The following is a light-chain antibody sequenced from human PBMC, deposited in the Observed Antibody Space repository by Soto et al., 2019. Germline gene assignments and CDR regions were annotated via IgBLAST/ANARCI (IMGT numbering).Light chain of an antibody. CDR2: DAS. V-gene: IGKV1-5*01. Sequence: DIQMTQSPSTLSASVGDRVTITCRASQSISSWLAWYQQKPGKAPKLLIYDASSLESGATSRFSGSGSVTEFTLTISSLQPYDFATSYCQQYISYLYFGQGTKLEIK. J-gene: IGKJ2*01. CDR1: QSISSW. CDR3: QQYISYLY.